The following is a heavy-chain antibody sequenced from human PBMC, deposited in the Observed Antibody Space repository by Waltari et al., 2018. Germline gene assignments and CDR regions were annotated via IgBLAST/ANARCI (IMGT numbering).Heavy chain of an antibody. CDR1: GGSISSHY. V-gene: IGHV4-59*11. Sequence: QVQLQESGPGLVKPSETLSLTCTVSGGSISSHYWSWIRQPPGKGLAWIWYIYYSGSTNYNPALKSRVTISVDTSKNQFSLKLSAVTAADTAVYYCARLLNYYDSSGYYPDDYWGQGTLVTVSS. J-gene: IGHJ4*02. D-gene: IGHD3-22*01. CDR3: ARLLNYYDSSGYYPDDY. CDR2: IYYSGST.